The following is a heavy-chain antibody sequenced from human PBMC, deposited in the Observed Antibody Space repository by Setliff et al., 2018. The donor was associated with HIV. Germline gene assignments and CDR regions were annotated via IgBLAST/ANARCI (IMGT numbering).Heavy chain of an antibody. D-gene: IGHD6-19*01. J-gene: IGHJ6*02. V-gene: IGHV4-4*09. CDR1: GGSISSFY. CDR2: IYTSGST. CDR3: ARRLFGAVAGTYGMDV. Sequence: SETLSLTCTVSGGSISSFYWSWIRQPPGKGLEWIGYIYTSGSTNYNPSLKSRVTISVDTSKNQFSLKLSSVTAADTAVYYCARRLFGAVAGTYGMDVWGQGTTVTSP.